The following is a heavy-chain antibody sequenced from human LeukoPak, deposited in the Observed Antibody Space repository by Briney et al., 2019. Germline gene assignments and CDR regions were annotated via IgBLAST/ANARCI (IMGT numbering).Heavy chain of an antibody. J-gene: IGHJ4*02. Sequence: ASVKASCKASGYTFMNYGIGWVRQAPGQGLEWMGWISANNGDTKYAQKLQGRVTMTADTSTSTAYMELRSLSSDDTAVYYCARDGYFDYWGQGTLVAVSS. CDR2: ISANNGDT. V-gene: IGHV1-18*01. CDR3: ARDGYFDY. CDR1: GYTFMNYG.